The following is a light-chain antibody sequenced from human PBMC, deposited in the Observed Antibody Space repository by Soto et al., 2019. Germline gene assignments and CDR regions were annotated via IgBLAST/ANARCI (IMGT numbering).Light chain of an antibody. Sequence: QSVLTQPASVSGSPGQSITIPCTGTSSDIGYYDYVSWYQHHSGEAPKLIIYEVNNRPSGVSNRFSGSKSVNTASLTISGLQAEDEADYYCSSHSSSSAYYVFGTGTKVTVL. CDR1: SSDIGYYDY. CDR3: SSHSSSSAYYV. J-gene: IGLJ1*01. CDR2: EVN. V-gene: IGLV2-14*01.